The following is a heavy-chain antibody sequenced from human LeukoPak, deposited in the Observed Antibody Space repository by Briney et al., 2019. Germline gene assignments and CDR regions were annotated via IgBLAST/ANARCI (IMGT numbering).Heavy chain of an antibody. V-gene: IGHV3-21*01. CDR2: ISSSSSYI. CDR1: GFTFSSYS. CDR3: ARDLSSSSGGY. J-gene: IGHJ4*02. D-gene: IGHD6-13*01. Sequence: GGSLRLSCAASGFTFSSYSMNWVRQAPGKGLEWVSSISSSSSYIYHAGSVKGRFTISRDNAKNSLYLQMNSLRAEDTAVYYCARDLSSSSGGYWGQGTLVTVSS.